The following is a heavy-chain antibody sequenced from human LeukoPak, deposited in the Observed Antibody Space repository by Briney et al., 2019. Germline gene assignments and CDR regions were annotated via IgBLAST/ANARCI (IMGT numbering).Heavy chain of an antibody. D-gene: IGHD3-22*01. V-gene: IGHV3-30*18. CDR2: ISYDGSNK. CDR1: GFTFNSYW. J-gene: IGHJ4*02. Sequence: PGGSLRLSCAASGFTFNSYWMTWVRQAPGKGLEWVAVISYDGSNKHYADSVKGRFTISRDNSKNTLYLQMNSLRAEDTAVYYCAKGHDSSGYYHFDYWGQGTLVTVSS. CDR3: AKGHDSSGYYHFDY.